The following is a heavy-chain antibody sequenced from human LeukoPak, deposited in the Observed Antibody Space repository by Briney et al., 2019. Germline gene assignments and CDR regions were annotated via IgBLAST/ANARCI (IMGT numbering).Heavy chain of an antibody. J-gene: IGHJ4*02. CDR1: GFTVSSNY. Sequence: GGSLRLSCAASGFTVSSNYMSWVRQAPGKGLEWVSVIYSGDSTYYADSVKGRFTISRDNSKNTLYLQMNSLRAEDTAVYYCARVPRASYFDYWGQGTLVTVSS. V-gene: IGHV3-53*01. CDR3: ARVPRASYFDY. CDR2: IYSGDST.